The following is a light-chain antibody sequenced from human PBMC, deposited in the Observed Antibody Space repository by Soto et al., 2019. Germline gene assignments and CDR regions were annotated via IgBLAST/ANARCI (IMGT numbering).Light chain of an antibody. CDR1: QSVSSNH. CDR3: QRYGSSPLT. V-gene: IGKV3-20*01. J-gene: IGKJ4*01. CDR2: GAS. Sequence: TQSPSSLSASVGDRVTITCRASQSVSSNHLAWYQQKPGQAPRLLIYGASTRASGIPDRFSGSGSGTDLTLTISRLEPEDLAVYYCQRYGSSPLTFGGGTKVDIK.